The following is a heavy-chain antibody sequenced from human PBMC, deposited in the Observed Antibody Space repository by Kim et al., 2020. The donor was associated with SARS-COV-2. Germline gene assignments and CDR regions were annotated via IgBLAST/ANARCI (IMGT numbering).Heavy chain of an antibody. CDR1: GFTFSSYG. Sequence: GSLRLSCAASGFTFSSYGMHWVRQAPGKGLEWVASVSYDGTIKYYVDSGKGRFTISRDNSKNTVHLQMNSLRAEDTAVYYCARAGYISSSTHYYYGMEVWGQGTTVTVSS. V-gene: IGHV3-30*04. CDR3: ARAGYISSSTHYYYGMEV. J-gene: IGHJ6*02. CDR2: VSYDGTIK. D-gene: IGHD6-6*01.